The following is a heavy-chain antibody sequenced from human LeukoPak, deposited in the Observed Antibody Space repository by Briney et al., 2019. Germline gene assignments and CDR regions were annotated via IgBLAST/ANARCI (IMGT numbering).Heavy chain of an antibody. Sequence: GGSLRLSCAASGFTFSSYSMNWVRQAPGKGLEWVSSISSSSSYLYYADSVKGRFTISRDNAKSSLYLQMNSLRAEDTAVYYCARDRTDIVVVVAATRKGYYYYMDVWGKGTTVTVSS. CDR1: GFTFSSYS. D-gene: IGHD2-15*01. CDR3: ARDRTDIVVVVAATRKGYYYYMDV. J-gene: IGHJ6*03. CDR2: ISSSSSYL. V-gene: IGHV3-21*01.